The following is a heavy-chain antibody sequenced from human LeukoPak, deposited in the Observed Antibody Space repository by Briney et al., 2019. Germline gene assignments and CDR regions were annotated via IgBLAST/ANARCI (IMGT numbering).Heavy chain of an antibody. CDR1: EFTSTFNY. CDR3: AVAFTGTAWFDP. V-gene: IGHV3-66*01. J-gene: IGHJ5*02. D-gene: IGHD2-8*02. CDR2: IYDDDNA. Sequence: GGSRRLSCAPSEFTSTFNYMTWVRQAPGRGLECVANIYDDDNAYYADSVKGRFTISRDSSKKTLFLQMHNVRTEDTAVYYCAVAFTGTAWFDPWGPGTLVTVSS.